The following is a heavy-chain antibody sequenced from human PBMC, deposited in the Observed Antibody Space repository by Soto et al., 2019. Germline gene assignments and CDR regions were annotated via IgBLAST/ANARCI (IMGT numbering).Heavy chain of an antibody. CDR1: GYSISSAYY. D-gene: IGHD3-16*01. Sequence: SETLSLTCAVSGYSISSAYYWGWIRQPPGMGLEWIGSLYRSGSTNYNPSLESRVIISVDTSKNQLSLKVKSVTAADTAVYYCARGSWGFSNWGQGTLVTVSS. V-gene: IGHV4-38-2*01. CDR2: LYRSGST. CDR3: ARGSWGFSN. J-gene: IGHJ4*02.